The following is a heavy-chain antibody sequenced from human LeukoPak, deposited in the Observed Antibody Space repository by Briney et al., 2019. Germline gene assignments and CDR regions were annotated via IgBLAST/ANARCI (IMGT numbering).Heavy chain of an antibody. CDR1: GYTFTSYS. CDR2: IIPIFGTA. J-gene: IGHJ5*02. Sequence: SVKVSCKASGYTFTSYSISWVRQAPGQGLEWMGGIIPIFGTANYAQKFQGRVTITTDESTSTAYMELSSLRSEDTAVYYCAREPIAARPNWFDPWGQGTLVTVSS. V-gene: IGHV1-69*05. D-gene: IGHD6-6*01. CDR3: AREPIAARPNWFDP.